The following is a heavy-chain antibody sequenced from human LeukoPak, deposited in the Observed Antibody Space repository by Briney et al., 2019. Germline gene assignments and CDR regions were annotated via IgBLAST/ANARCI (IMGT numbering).Heavy chain of an antibody. CDR3: ARHNYYDSSGYYPLGY. J-gene: IGHJ4*02. Sequence: SETLPLTCTVSGGSITSYYWSWIRQPPGRGLEWIGYIYYSGITNYNPSLKSRVTISVDTSKNQFSLRLTSVTAADTAVYYCARHNYYDSSGYYPLGYWGQGTLVTVSS. D-gene: IGHD3-22*01. CDR1: GGSITSYY. CDR2: IYYSGIT. V-gene: IGHV4-59*08.